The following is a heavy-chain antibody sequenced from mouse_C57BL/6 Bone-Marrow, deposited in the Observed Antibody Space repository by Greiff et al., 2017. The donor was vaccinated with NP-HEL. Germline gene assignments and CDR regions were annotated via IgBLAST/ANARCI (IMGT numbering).Heavy chain of an antibody. CDR2: ISSGSSTN. CDR1: GFTFSDYG. J-gene: IGHJ2*01. Sequence: EVQLQESGGGLVKPGGSLKLSCAASGFTFSDYGMHWVRQAPEKGLEWVAYISSGSSTNYYADTVKGRFTISRDNAKNTLFLQMTSLRSEDTALYYCAIYYGTPFDYWGQGTTLTVSS. D-gene: IGHD2-1*01. CDR3: AIYYGTPFDY. V-gene: IGHV5-17*01.